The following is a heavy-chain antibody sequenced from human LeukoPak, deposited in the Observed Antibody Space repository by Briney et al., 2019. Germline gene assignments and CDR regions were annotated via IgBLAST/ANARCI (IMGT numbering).Heavy chain of an antibody. CDR3: ARGLEDIVVVPAARAYYYYGMDV. V-gene: IGHV3-66*02. CDR1: GFTVSSNY. Sequence: GGSLRLSCAASGFTVSSNYMSWVRQAPGKGLEWVSVISSGGSTYYADSVKGRFTISRDNSKNTLYLQMNSLRAEDTAVYYCARGLEDIVVVPAARAYYYYGMDVWGQGTTATVSS. CDR2: ISSGGST. J-gene: IGHJ6*02. D-gene: IGHD2-2*01.